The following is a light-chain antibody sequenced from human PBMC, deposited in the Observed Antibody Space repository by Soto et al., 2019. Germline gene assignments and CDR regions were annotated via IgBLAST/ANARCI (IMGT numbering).Light chain of an antibody. CDR2: RAS. V-gene: IGKV1-5*03. Sequence: DIPMTQSPSTLSASCGDRVNITCRASQNINTWLAWYQQKPGKGPTLLIYRASRLESGVPSRFSGSGSGTEFALTISSLQPADFATYYCQQYETYSWTFGQGTKVDIK. J-gene: IGKJ1*01. CDR1: QNINTW. CDR3: QQYETYSWT.